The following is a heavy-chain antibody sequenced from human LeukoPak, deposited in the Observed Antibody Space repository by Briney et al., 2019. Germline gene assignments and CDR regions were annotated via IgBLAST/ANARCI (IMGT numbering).Heavy chain of an antibody. Sequence: GGSLRLSCAASGFTFSSYAMSWVRQAPGKGLDWVSAISGSGGSTYYADSVRGRFTISRDNSKNTLYLQMNSLRAEDTAVYYCAKDYRTYYGMDVWGQGATVTVSS. CDR3: AKDYRTYYGMDV. V-gene: IGHV3-23*01. CDR1: GFTFSSYA. CDR2: ISGSGGST. J-gene: IGHJ6*02.